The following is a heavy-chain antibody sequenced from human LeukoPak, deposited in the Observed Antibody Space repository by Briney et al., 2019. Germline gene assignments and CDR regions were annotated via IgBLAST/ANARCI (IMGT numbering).Heavy chain of an antibody. CDR1: GFTVSSNY. CDR3: ARDSVRPYYMDV. J-gene: IGHJ6*03. D-gene: IGHD5/OR15-5a*01. Sequence: PGGSLRLSCAASGFTVSSNYMSWVRQAPGKGLEWVSLIYSGGSTYYADSVKGRFTISRDNSKNTLYLQMNSLRAEDTAVYYCARDSVRPYYMDVWGKGTTVTASS. V-gene: IGHV3-66*02. CDR2: IYSGGST.